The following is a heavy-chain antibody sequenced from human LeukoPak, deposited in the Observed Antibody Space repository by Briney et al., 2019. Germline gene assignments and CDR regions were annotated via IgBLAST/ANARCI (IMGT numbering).Heavy chain of an antibody. CDR3: ARDTSDYYGSGGDWFDP. D-gene: IGHD3-10*01. J-gene: IGHJ5*02. V-gene: IGHV3-21*01. Sequence: GGSLRLSCAASGFTFSSYSMNWVRQAPGKGLEWVSSISSSSSYIYYAGSVRGRFTISRDNAKNSLYLQMNSLRAEDTTVYYCARDTSDYYGSGGDWFDPWGQGTLVTVSS. CDR2: ISSSSSYI. CDR1: GFTFSSYS.